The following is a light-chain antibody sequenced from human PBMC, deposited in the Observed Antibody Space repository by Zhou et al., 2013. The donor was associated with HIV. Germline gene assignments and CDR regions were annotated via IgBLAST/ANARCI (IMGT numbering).Light chain of an antibody. CDR3: QQSYSTPIT. J-gene: IGKJ4*01. V-gene: IGKV1-39*01. CDR2: KAS. Sequence: DIQMTQSPSSLSASAGDRVTITCRASQTISNYLNWYQQKPGKAPTLLIYKASNLQSGVPSRFSGSGSGADFTLTISSLQPEDFATYYCQQSYSTPITFGGGTKVEIK. CDR1: QTISNY.